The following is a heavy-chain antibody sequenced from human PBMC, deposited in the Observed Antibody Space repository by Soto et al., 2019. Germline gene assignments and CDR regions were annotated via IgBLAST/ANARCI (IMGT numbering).Heavy chain of an antibody. J-gene: IGHJ6*03. CDR2: IYYSGST. V-gene: IGHV4-59*01. CDR1: GGSISSYY. Sequence: SETLSLTCTVSGGSISSYYWSWIRQPPGKGLEWIGYIYYSGSTNYNPSLKSRVTISVDTSKNQFSLKLSSVTAADTAVYYCARASGGSILYYYYYYMDVWGKGTTVTVSS. CDR3: ARASGGSILYYYYYYMDV. D-gene: IGHD2-15*01.